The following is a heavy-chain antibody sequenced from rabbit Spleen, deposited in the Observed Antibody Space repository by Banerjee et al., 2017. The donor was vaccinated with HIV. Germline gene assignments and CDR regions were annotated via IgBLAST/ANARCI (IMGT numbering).Heavy chain of an antibody. CDR2: IYPNYGRT. D-gene: IGHD1-1*01. Sequence: QEQLVESGGGLVQPGASLTLTCTASGFSFSSSYYMCWVRQAPGKGLEWIGCIYPNYGRTYYASWAKGRFTISKTSSTTVTLQMTSLTAADTATYFCARGGIWDVSSNGGANDLWGPGTLVTVS. V-gene: IGHV1S45*01. CDR1: GFSFSSSYY. CDR3: ARGGIWDVSSNGGANDL. J-gene: IGHJ4*01.